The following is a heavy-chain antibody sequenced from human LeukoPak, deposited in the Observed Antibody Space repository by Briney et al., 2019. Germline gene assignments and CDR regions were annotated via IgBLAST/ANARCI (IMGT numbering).Heavy chain of an antibody. CDR3: AKDADSSGAYPGWFDP. J-gene: IGHJ5*02. CDR2: ISYDGSNK. CDR1: GFTFSSYG. D-gene: IGHD3-22*01. V-gene: IGHV3-30*18. Sequence: GGSLRLSCAASGFTFSSYGMHWVRQAPGKGLEWVAVISYDGSNKYYADSVKGRFTISRDNSKNTLYLQMNGLRAEDTAVYYCAKDADSSGAYPGWFDPWGQGTLVTVSS.